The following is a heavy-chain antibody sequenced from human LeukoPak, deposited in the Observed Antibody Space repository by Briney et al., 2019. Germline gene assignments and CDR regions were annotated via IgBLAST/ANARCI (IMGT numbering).Heavy chain of an antibody. J-gene: IGHJ5*02. V-gene: IGHV3-11*06. CDR2: IGSSGGHT. D-gene: IGHD2-2*01. Sequence: GGSLRLSCAASAFTFSDSYMSWIRQAPGKGLEWVSYIGSSGGHTNYADSVKGRITISRDNAKNSLFLQLNSLRAEDTAVYYCARGGYQYNWFDPWGQGTLVTVSS. CDR3: ARGGYQYNWFDP. CDR1: AFTFSDSY.